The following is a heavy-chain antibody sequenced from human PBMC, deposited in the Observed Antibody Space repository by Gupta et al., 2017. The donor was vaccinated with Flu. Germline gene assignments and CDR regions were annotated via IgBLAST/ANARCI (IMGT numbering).Heavy chain of an antibody. CDR3: ARPRGEYCSGGSCYYYGMDV. J-gene: IGHJ6*02. CDR2: IDPSDSYT. D-gene: IGHD2-15*01. CDR1: GYSFTSYW. V-gene: IGHV5-10-1*01. Sequence: EVQLVQSGAEVKKPGESLRISCKGSGYSFTSYWISWVRQMPGKGLEWMGRIDPSDSYTNYSPSFQGHVTISADKSISTAYLQWSSLKASDTAMYYCARPRGEYCSGGSCYYYGMDVWGQGTTVTGSS.